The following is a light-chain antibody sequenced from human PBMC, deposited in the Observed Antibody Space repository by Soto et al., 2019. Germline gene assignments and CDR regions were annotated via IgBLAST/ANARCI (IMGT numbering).Light chain of an antibody. CDR2: DNN. J-gene: IGLJ1*01. CDR3: CSYAGGSTYV. CDR1: SSNIGNNF. Sequence: QSVLTQPPSVSAAPGQKVTISCSGSSSNIGNNFVSWYQQLPGTAPRLLIYDNNNRPSGIPDRLSGSQSGTSATLAITGLQTGDEADYYCCSYAGGSTYVFGTGTKLTVL. V-gene: IGLV1-51*01.